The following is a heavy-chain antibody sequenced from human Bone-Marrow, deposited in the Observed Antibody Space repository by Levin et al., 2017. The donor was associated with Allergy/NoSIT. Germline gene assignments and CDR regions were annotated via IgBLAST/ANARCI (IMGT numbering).Heavy chain of an antibody. J-gene: IGHJ2*01. CDR2: IDYSGST. V-gene: IGHV4-39*01. D-gene: IGHD5-24*01. CDR1: GGSISRSSHY. Sequence: SETLSLTCTVSGGSISRSSHYWGWLRQPPGKGLDWIGSIDYSGSTYYNPSLKSRVTTSVDTSKNQFSLKLRFVTAADTAVYYCARMVAKMATIYWYFDLWGRGTLVTVSS. CDR3: ARMVAKMATIYWYFDL.